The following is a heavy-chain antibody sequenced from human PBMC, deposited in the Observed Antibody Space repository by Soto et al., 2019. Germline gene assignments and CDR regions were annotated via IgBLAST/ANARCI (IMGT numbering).Heavy chain of an antibody. CDR3: AKAGLYGGNSFYYYCMDV. CDR1: GFTFSSYG. CDR2: ISYDGSNK. D-gene: IGHD4-17*01. Sequence: GGSLRLSCAASGFTFSSYGMHWVRQAPGKGLEWVAVISYDGSNKYYADSVKGRFTISRDNSKNTLYLQMNSLRAEDTAVYYCAKAGLYGGNSFYYYCMDVWGQGTTVTVSS. V-gene: IGHV3-30*18. J-gene: IGHJ6*02.